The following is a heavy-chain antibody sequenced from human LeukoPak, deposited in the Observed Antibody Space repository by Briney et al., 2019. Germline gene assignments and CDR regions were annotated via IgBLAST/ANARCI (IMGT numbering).Heavy chain of an antibody. V-gene: IGHV4-59*08. J-gene: IGHJ3*02. CDR1: GGSFSGYY. CDR3: ARHGQEWIQLWRDAFDI. CDR2: IYYSGST. Sequence: SETLSLTCAVYGGSFSGYYWSWIRQPPGKGLEWIGYIYYSGSTNYNPSLKSRVTISVDTSKNQFSLKLSSVTAADTAVYYCARHGQEWIQLWRDAFDIWGQGTMVTVSS. D-gene: IGHD5-18*01.